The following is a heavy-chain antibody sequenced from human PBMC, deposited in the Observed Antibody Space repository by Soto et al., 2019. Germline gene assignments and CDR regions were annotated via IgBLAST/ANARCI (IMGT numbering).Heavy chain of an antibody. V-gene: IGHV4-59*08. Sequence: SETLSLTCTVSGGPISSYYWSWIRQPPGKGLEWIGYIYYSGSTNYNPSLKSRVTISVDTSKNQFSLKLSSVTAADTAVYYCAMYYCTSTICPAARNYYDMDVWGKGTTVTVSS. J-gene: IGHJ6*04. CDR3: AMYYCTSTICPAARNYYDMDV. D-gene: IGHD2-2*01. CDR2: IYYSGST. CDR1: GGPISSYY.